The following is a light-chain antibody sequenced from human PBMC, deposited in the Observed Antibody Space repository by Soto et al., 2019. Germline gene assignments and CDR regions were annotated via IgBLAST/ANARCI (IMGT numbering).Light chain of an antibody. CDR1: QSVHNF. J-gene: IGKJ5*01. CDR3: QQRSNWHPLT. V-gene: IGKV3-11*01. Sequence: DIELTQSPSTLSSSPGERATLSCQASQSVHNFLAWYQQKPGQAPRLLIYGASIRSAGIPARFSGSGSGTDFTLTISSLDPEECVGYYCQQRSNWHPLTFGQGTRVEIK. CDR2: GAS.